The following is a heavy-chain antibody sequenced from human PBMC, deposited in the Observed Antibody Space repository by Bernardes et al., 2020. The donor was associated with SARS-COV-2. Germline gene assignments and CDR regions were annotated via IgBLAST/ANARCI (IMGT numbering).Heavy chain of an antibody. J-gene: IGHJ4*02. CDR3: AKDMVPAALSPFDY. CDR1: GFTFDDYA. D-gene: IGHD2-2*01. Sequence: GGSLRLSCAASGFTFDDYAMHWVRQAPGKGLEWVSGISWNSGSIGYADSVKGRFTISRDNAKNSLYLQMNSLRAEDTALYYCAKDMVPAALSPFDYWGQGTLVTVSS. CDR2: ISWNSGSI. V-gene: IGHV3-9*01.